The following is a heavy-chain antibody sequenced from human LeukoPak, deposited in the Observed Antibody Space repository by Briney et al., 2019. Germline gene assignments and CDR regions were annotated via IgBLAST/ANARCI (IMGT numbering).Heavy chain of an antibody. CDR3: ARGGGRRGYSYGLYDY. V-gene: IGHV4-61*02. CDR1: GGSISSGSYY. Sequence: SETLSLTCTVSGGSISSGSYYWSWIRQPAGKGLEWIGRIYTSGSTNYNPSLKSRVTISVDTSKNQFSLKLSSVNDADTAVYYCARGGGRRGYSYGLYDYWGQGTLVTVSS. CDR2: IYTSGST. J-gene: IGHJ4*02. D-gene: IGHD5-18*01.